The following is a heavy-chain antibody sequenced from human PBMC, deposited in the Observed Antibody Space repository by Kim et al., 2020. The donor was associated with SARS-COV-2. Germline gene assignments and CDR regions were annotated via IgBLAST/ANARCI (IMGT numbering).Heavy chain of an antibody. CDR3: ARDQGWAAGDGYNFYYYYG. CDR2: IYYSGST. CDR1: GGSISSYY. V-gene: IGHV4-59*13. D-gene: IGHD1-1*01. Sequence: SETLSLTCTVSGGSISSYYWSWIRQPPGKGLEWIGYIYYSGSTNYNPSLKSRVTISVDKSKNQFSLKLSSVTAADTAVFYWARDQGWAAGDGYNFYYYYG. J-gene: IGHJ6*01.